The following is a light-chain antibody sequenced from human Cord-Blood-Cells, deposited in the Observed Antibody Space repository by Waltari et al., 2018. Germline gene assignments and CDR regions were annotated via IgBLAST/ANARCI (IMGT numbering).Light chain of an antibody. CDR2: GES. Sequence: EIVMTQSPATLPVSPWERATRSCRPSQSVSSKLAWYQQKPGQAPRLLIYGESTRATGIPARFSGSGSGTVFTLTISSLQSEGFAVYYCQQYNNWPMYTFGQGTKLEIK. V-gene: IGKV3-15*01. J-gene: IGKJ2*01. CDR1: QSVSSK. CDR3: QQYNNWPMYT.